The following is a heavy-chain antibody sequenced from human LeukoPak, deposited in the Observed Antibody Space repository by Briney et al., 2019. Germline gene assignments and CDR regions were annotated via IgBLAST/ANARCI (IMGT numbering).Heavy chain of an antibody. CDR1: GYSISSGYY. CDR2: IYYSGST. Sequence: SETLSLTCTVSGYSISSGYYWGWIRPPPGKGLEWIGYIYYSGSTNYNPSLKSRVTISVDTSKNQFSLKLSSVTAADTAVYYCARAPPYPVYYYYYMDVWGKGTTVTISS. CDR3: ARAPPYPVYYYYYMDV. V-gene: IGHV4-61*01. J-gene: IGHJ6*03.